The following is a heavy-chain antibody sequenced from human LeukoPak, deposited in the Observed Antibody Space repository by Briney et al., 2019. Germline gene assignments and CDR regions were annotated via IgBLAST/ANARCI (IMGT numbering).Heavy chain of an antibody. CDR2: IYYSGST. Sequence: PSQTLSLTCTVSGSSISSGGYYWSWIRQHPGKGLEWIGYIYYSGSTYYNPSLKSRVTISVDTSKNQFSLKLSSVTAADTAVYYCARDRRDYAYNWFDPWGQGTLVTVSS. CDR3: ARDRRDYAYNWFDP. J-gene: IGHJ5*02. CDR1: GSSISSGGYY. V-gene: IGHV4-31*03. D-gene: IGHD4-17*01.